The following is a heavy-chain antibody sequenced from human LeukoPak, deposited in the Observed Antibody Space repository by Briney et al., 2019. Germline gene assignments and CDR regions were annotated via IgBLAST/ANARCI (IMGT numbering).Heavy chain of an antibody. Sequence: SVKLSCKASGGTFSSYAISWVRQAPGQGLEWMGGIIPIFGTANYAQKFQGRVTITTGESTSTAYMELSSLRSEDTAVYYCASGTSGTYDAFDIWGQGTMVTVSS. J-gene: IGHJ3*02. D-gene: IGHD1-1*01. V-gene: IGHV1-69*05. CDR3: ASGTSGTYDAFDI. CDR2: IIPIFGTA. CDR1: GGTFSSYA.